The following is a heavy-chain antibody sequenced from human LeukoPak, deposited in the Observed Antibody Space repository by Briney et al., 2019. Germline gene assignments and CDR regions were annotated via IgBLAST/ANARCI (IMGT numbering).Heavy chain of an antibody. CDR2: ISGRGGSA. V-gene: IGHV3-23*01. Sequence: GGSLRLSCAASGFTFSSYAMSWVRQAPGKGLEWVSGISGRGGSAYYGDSVKGRFTNSRDNSKNTLYLQMNSLRAEDTAVYYCAKGQMGSSYCSGGSCHPYYFDYWGQGTLVTVSS. CDR1: GFTFSSYA. J-gene: IGHJ4*02. D-gene: IGHD2-15*01. CDR3: AKGQMGSSYCSGGSCHPYYFDY.